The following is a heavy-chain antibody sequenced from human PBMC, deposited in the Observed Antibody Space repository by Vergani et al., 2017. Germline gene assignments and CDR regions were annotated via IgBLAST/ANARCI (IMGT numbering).Heavy chain of an antibody. D-gene: IGHD2-21*01. Sequence: EVMLVQSGAEVKKPGESLKISCKYSESSFISNEIAWVRQMSGKGLQWMGNINPIDSKIAYSPSFQGQAIMSLDKSITTAYLQWRSLKASDTAIYYCTRRVPGGDGACLHFDHWGQGTQVTVSS. CDR1: ESSFISNE. CDR2: INPIDSKI. J-gene: IGHJ4*02. CDR3: TRRVPGGDGACLHFDH. V-gene: IGHV5-51*03.